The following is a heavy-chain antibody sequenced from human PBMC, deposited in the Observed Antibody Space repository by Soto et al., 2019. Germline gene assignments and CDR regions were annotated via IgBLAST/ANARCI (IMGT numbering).Heavy chain of an antibody. D-gene: IGHD6-19*01. Sequence: QLQLQESGPGLVKPSETLSLTCSVSGGSITNDDYYWSWVRQPPGKGLVWIGYVDYRGNTYYSPSLRSRFPLSADTSQNQFSLKLRSVSVEATAVYYCAREGIGFSTGCLDSWGLGTQVTVSS. V-gene: IGHV4-30-4*01. J-gene: IGHJ5*01. CDR1: GGSITNDDYY. CDR2: VDYRGNT. CDR3: AREGIGFSTGCLDS.